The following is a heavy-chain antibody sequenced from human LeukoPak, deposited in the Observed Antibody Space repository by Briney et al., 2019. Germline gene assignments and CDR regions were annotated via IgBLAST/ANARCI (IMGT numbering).Heavy chain of an antibody. D-gene: IGHD3-3*01. Sequence: GGSRDLSSLAPELAFTTMGMNWVRRAQAKGLDGVALLPYDKTTQNYADSVKGRFTISRDNSKNTLFLQMNSLRAEDTAVYYCAKDHFEYWSAYLYYFDYWGQGTLVTVSS. CDR1: ELAFTTMG. CDR2: LPYDKTTQ. CDR3: AKDHFEYWSAYLYYFDY. J-gene: IGHJ4*02. V-gene: IGHV3-30*18.